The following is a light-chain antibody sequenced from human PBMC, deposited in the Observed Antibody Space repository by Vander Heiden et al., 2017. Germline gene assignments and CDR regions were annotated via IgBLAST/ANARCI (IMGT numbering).Light chain of an antibody. Sequence: IQLTQSPSSLSASVGDRVTITCRASQGISSYLAWYQQKPGKAPKLLIYAASTLQSRVPSRFRGSRSGTDFTLTISSLQPEHLATSYCQQLNSYPRTFGGGTKVELK. CDR2: AAS. V-gene: IGKV1-9*01. J-gene: IGKJ4*01. CDR1: QGISSY. CDR3: QQLNSYPRT.